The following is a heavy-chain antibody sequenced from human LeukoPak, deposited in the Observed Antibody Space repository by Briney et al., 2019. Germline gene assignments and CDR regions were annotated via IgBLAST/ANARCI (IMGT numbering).Heavy chain of an antibody. D-gene: IGHD6-6*01. CDR3: AGSSIAARWFDP. J-gene: IGHJ5*02. V-gene: IGHV4-39*07. Sequence: SETLSLTCTVSGGSISSSSYYWGWIRQPPGKGLEWIGSIYYSGSTNYNPSLKSRVTISVDTSKNQFSLKLSSVTAADTAVYYCAGSSIAARWFDPWGQGTLVTVSS. CDR2: IYYSGST. CDR1: GGSISSSSYY.